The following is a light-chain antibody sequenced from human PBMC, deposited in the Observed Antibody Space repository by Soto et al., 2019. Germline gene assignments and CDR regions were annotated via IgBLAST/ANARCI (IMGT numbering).Light chain of an antibody. Sequence: QTVVTQEPSFSVSPGGTVTLTCGLSSGSVSTSYYPSWYQQTPGQAPRTLIYNTDTRSSGVPDRFSGSILGNKAALTITGAQADDESDYYCVLYVGSGIWVFGGGTQLTVL. CDR2: NTD. CDR3: VLYVGSGIWV. J-gene: IGLJ3*02. CDR1: SGSVSTSYY. V-gene: IGLV8-61*01.